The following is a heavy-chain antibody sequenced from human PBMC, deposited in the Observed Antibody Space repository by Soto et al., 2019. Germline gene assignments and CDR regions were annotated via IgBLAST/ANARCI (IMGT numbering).Heavy chain of an antibody. CDR2: INPNSGDT. D-gene: IGHD6-13*01. J-gene: IGHJ4*02. Sequence: GASVKVSCKASGYAFTGYYMHWVRQAPGQGLEWMGWINPNSGDTNYAQKFQGRVTMTRDTSISTAYMELSRLRSDDTAVYYCASAGRSGASSSWYDYWGQGTLVTVSS. CDR1: GYAFTGYY. CDR3: ASAGRSGASSSWYDY. V-gene: IGHV1-2*02.